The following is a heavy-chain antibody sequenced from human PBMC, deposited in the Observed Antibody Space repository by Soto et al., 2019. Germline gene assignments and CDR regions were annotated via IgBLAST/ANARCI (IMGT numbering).Heavy chain of an antibody. Sequence: ASVKVSCKASGYTFTSYYMHWVRQAPGQGLGWMGIINPSGGSTSYAQKFQGRVTMTRDTSTSTVYMELSSLRSEDTAVYYCARGHGSSWNYYYGMDVWGQGTTVTVSS. CDR2: INPSGGST. V-gene: IGHV1-46*01. J-gene: IGHJ6*02. CDR3: ARGHGSSWNYYYGMDV. CDR1: GYTFTSYY. D-gene: IGHD6-13*01.